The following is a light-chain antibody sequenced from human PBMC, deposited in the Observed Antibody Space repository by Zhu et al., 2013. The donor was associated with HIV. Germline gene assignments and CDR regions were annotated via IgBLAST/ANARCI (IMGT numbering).Light chain of an antibody. CDR3: QQYNSYQYT. Sequence: EIVLTQSPGTLSLSPGERATLSCRASQSVSSSYLAWYQQKPGQAPRLLIFGASSRATGIPDRFSGSGSGTDFTLTISSLQPDDFATYYCQQYNSYQYTFGQGTKVEIK. CDR1: QSVSSSY. V-gene: IGKV3-20*01. CDR2: GAS. J-gene: IGKJ2*01.